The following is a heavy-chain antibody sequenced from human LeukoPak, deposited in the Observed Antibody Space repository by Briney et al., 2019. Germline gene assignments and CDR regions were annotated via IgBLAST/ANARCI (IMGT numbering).Heavy chain of an antibody. CDR2: VNPFSGTA. J-gene: IGHJ4*02. CDR3: ARTKHLVGYFFDF. CDR1: GVSFSSYT. V-gene: IGHV1-69*13. D-gene: IGHD6-6*01. Sequence: SVKVSCKSSGVSFSSYTINWVRQAPGQGLLGWMVGVNPFSGTANYAQQFQGRLTIISDDTTRTAFMQLSSLGSVDTTVCYCARTKHLVGYFFDFWGQGTLVTVSS.